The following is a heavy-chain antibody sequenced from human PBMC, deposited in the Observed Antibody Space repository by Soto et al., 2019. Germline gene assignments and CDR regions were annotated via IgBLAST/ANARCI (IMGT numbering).Heavy chain of an antibody. V-gene: IGHV1-69*13. CDR2: IIPIFGAA. J-gene: IGHJ4*02. CDR1: GDTFNSYA. Sequence: SVKVSCKASGDTFNSYAVNWVRQAPGQGLEWMGGIIPIFGAANYAQKFQGRVTITADESTSTVYMELQMNSLKTEDTAVYYCTRHLQDYWGQGTLVTVSS. CDR3: TRHLQDY.